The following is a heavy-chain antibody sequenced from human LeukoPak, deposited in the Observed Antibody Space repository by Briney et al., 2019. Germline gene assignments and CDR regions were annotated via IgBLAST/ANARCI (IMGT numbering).Heavy chain of an antibody. CDR1: GGSISTYS. CDR3: ARVRLVGYDILTGYYSFDY. CDR2: IYYSGNT. Sequence: SETLSLTCTVSGGSISTYSWSWIRQPPGKGLEWIGYIYYSGNTNYNPSLESRVTISVDTSKNQFSLKLSSVTAADTAVYYCARVRLVGYDILTGYYSFDYWGQGTLVTVSS. J-gene: IGHJ4*02. V-gene: IGHV4-59*01. D-gene: IGHD3-9*01.